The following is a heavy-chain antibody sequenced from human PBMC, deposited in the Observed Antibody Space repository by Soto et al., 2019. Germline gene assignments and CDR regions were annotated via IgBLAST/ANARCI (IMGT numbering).Heavy chain of an antibody. J-gene: IGHJ4*02. D-gene: IGHD3-9*01. Sequence: PGESLKISCAASGFTFSSYAMSWVRQAPGKGLEWVSAISGSGGSTYYADSVKGRFTISRDNSKNTLYLQMNSLRAEDTAVYYCAKGSDILTGYYGYWGQGTLVTVSS. CDR1: GFTFSSYA. CDR3: AKGSDILTGYYGY. V-gene: IGHV3-23*01. CDR2: ISGSGGST.